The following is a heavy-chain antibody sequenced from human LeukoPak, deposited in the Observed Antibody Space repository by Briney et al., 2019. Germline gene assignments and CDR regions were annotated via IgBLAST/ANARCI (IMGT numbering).Heavy chain of an antibody. Sequence: ASVKVSCKASGYTFTSYYMHWVRQAPGQGLEWMGRINPNSGGTNYAQKFQGRVTMTRDTSISTAYMELSRLRSDDTAVYYCAREVNGDYALDYWGQGTLVTVSS. CDR2: INPNSGGT. CDR3: AREVNGDYALDY. D-gene: IGHD4-17*01. CDR1: GYTFTSYY. J-gene: IGHJ4*02. V-gene: IGHV1-2*06.